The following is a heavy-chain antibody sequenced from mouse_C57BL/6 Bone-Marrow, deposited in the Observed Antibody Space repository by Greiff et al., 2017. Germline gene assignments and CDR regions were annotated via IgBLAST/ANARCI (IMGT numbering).Heavy chain of an antibody. V-gene: IGHV1-59*01. J-gene: IGHJ4*01. CDR3: ASDGYDDYAMDY. CDR1: GYTFTSYW. Sequence: QVQLKQPGAELVRPGTSVKLSCKASGYTFTSYWMHWVKQRPGQGLEWIGEIDPSDSYTNYNQKFKGKSTLTVDKSSSTAYMQLSSLTSEDSAVYYCASDGYDDYAMDYWGQGTSVTVSS. CDR2: IDPSDSYT. D-gene: IGHD2-2*01.